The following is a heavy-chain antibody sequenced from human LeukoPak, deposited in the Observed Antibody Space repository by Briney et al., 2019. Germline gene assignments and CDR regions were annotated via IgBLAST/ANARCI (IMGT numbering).Heavy chain of an antibody. J-gene: IGHJ5*02. CDR1: GFTFSSYN. CDR2: ISSGGSYI. CDR3: TTDLFSIAARPFGRRFDP. V-gene: IGHV3-21*01. D-gene: IGHD6-6*01. Sequence: PGGSLRLSCAASGFTFSSYNMNWVRQAPGKGLEWVSSISSGGSYIYYSGSVQGRFTISRDNAKNSLYLQMNSLRAEDTAVYYCTTDLFSIAARPFGRRFDPWGQGTLVTVSS.